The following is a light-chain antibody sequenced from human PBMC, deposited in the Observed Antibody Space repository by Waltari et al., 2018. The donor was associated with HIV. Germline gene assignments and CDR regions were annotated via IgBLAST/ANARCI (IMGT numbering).Light chain of an antibody. Sequence: QSVLTQPPSVSGAPGQRVTIPCTGSSSNIGAGYDVHWYQQLPGTAPRVLIYGNSNRPSGVPDRFSGSKSGTSASLAITGLQAEDEADYYCQSYDTSLSGSGVFGGGTKLTVL. V-gene: IGLV1-40*01. CDR2: GNS. CDR3: QSYDTSLSGSGV. CDR1: SSNIGAGYD. J-gene: IGLJ2*01.